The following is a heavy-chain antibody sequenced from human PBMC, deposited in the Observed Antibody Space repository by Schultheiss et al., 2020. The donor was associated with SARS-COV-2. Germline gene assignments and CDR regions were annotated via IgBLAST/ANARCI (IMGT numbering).Heavy chain of an antibody. V-gene: IGHV3-21*04. D-gene: IGHD6-13*01. Sequence: GESLKISCAASGFTFSSYGMHWVRQAPGKGLEWVSSISSSSSYIYYADSVKGRFTISRDNAKNSLYLQMNSLRAEDTAVYYCAKADHSMEQQLNYYYYGMDVWGQGTTVTGSS. CDR3: AKADHSMEQQLNYYYYGMDV. CDR1: GFTFSSYG. CDR2: ISSSSSYI. J-gene: IGHJ6*02.